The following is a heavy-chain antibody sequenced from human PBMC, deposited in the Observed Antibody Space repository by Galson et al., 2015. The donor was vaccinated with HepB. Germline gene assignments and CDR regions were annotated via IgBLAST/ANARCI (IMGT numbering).Heavy chain of an antibody. Sequence: SLRLSCAASGFTFDDYAMHWVRQAPGKGLEWVSGISWNSGSIGYADSVKGRFTISRDNAKNSLYLQMNSLRAEDTALYYCATQPLQFLEWFLDYWGQGTLVTVSS. J-gene: IGHJ4*02. V-gene: IGHV3-9*01. CDR3: ATQPLQFLEWFLDY. CDR1: GFTFDDYA. D-gene: IGHD3-3*01. CDR2: ISWNSGSI.